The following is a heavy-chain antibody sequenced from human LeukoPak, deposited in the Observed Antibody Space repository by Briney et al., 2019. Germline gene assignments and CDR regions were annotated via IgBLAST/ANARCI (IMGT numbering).Heavy chain of an antibody. V-gene: IGHV3-48*02. Sequence: GGSLRLSCAASGFTFSSYSINWVRQAPGKGLEWVSYISSSSTISYADSVKGRFTISRDNANNSLYLQMNSLGDEDTAVYYCARSGTSSSLAYWGQGTLVTVSS. CDR3: ARSGTSSSLAY. D-gene: IGHD4-23*01. J-gene: IGHJ4*02. CDR1: GFTFSSYS. CDR2: ISSSSTI.